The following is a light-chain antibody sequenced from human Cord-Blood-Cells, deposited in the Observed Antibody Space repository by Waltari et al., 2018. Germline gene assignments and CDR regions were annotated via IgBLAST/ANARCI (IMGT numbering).Light chain of an antibody. CDR3: VQALQTPYT. CDR2: LGS. V-gene: IGKV2-28*01. J-gene: IGKJ2*01. Sequence: DTVMTQSPLSLPVTPGEPASIPCRSSQSTLHSNGYNYLDCYLQKPGQSPQLLIYLGSNRASGVPDRFSGSGSGTDFTLKISRVEAEDVGVYYCVQALQTPYTFGQGTKLEIK. CDR1: QSTLHSNGYNY.